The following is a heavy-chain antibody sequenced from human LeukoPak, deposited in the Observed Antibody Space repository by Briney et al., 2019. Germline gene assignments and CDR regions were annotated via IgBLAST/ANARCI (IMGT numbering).Heavy chain of an antibody. CDR1: GFTFSSYG. V-gene: IGHV3-30*18. Sequence: AGGSLRLSCAASGFTFSSYGMHWVRQAPGKGLEWVAVISYDGSNKYYADSVKGRFTISRDNSKNTLYLQMNSLRAEDTAVYYCAKYGSGSYYNVKNHFDYWGQGTLVTVSS. J-gene: IGHJ4*02. CDR2: ISYDGSNK. D-gene: IGHD3-10*01. CDR3: AKYGSGSYYNVKNHFDY.